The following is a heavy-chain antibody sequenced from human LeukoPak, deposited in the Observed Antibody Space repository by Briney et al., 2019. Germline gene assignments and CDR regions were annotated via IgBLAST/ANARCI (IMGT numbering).Heavy chain of an antibody. J-gene: IGHJ5*02. CDR2: INHSGST. D-gene: IGHD2-2*02. V-gene: IGHV4-34*01. Sequence: SETLSLTCAVYGGSFSGYYWSWIRQPPGEGLEWIGEINHSGSTNYNPSLKSRVTISVDTSKNQFSLKLSSVTAADTAVYYCARGRDKLGYCSSTSCYRQYNWFDPWGQGTLVTVSS. CDR1: GGSFSGYY. CDR3: ARGRDKLGYCSSTSCYRQYNWFDP.